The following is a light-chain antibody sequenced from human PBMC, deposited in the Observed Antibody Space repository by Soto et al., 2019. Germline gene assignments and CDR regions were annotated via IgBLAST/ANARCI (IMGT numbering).Light chain of an antibody. J-gene: IGLJ2*01. Sequence: QSVLTQPPSVSGAPGQRVTISCTGSSSNIGAGHVVHWYQQFPGRAPTLLIYGSSNRPSGVPDRFSGSKSGTSASLAITGLQAEDESDYYCQSYDNTLRASVFGGGTKLTVL. CDR1: SSNIGAGHV. CDR3: QSYDNTLRASV. CDR2: GSS. V-gene: IGLV1-40*01.